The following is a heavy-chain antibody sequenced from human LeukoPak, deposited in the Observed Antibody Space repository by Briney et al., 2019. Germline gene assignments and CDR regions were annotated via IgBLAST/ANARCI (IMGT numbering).Heavy chain of an antibody. Sequence: ASVKVSCKASGYTFTSYYMHWVRQAPGQGLEWRGIINPSGGITSYAQKFQCRVTMTRDTSTSTVYMELSSLRSEDTAVYYCARGMGAYCGGDCYSANWFDPWGQGTLVTVSS. J-gene: IGHJ5*02. V-gene: IGHV1-46*01. D-gene: IGHD2-21*02. CDR1: GYTFTSYY. CDR3: ARGMGAYCGGDCYSANWFDP. CDR2: INPSGGIT.